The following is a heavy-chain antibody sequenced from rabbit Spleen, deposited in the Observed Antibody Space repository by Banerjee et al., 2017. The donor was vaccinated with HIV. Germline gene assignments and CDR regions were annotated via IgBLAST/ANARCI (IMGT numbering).Heavy chain of an antibody. V-gene: IGHV1S45*01. J-gene: IGHJ4*01. CDR3: ARGYSSGSGLWSLDL. CDR2: INSYTGRP. Sequence: QEQLEESGGDLVQPEGSLTLTCTASGFSFDSGYVMCWVRQAPGKGLEWIACINSYTGRPVYASWTKGRFTISKTSSTTVTLQATSLTAADTATYFCARGYSSGSGLWSLDLWGPGTLVTVS. D-gene: IGHD1-1*01. CDR1: GFSFDSGYV.